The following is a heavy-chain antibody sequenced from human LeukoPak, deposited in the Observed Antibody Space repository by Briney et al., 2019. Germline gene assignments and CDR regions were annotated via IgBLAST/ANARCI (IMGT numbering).Heavy chain of an antibody. V-gene: IGHV3-30-3*01. Sequence: GRSLRLSCAASGFTFSSYAMHWVRQAPGKGLGWVAVISYDGNNKYYADSVKGRFTISRDNSKNTLYLQMNSLRAEDTAVYYCARDELWSGYGGYFDYWGQGTLATVSS. CDR2: ISYDGNNK. J-gene: IGHJ4*02. CDR3: ARDELWSGYGGYFDY. D-gene: IGHD3-3*01. CDR1: GFTFSSYA.